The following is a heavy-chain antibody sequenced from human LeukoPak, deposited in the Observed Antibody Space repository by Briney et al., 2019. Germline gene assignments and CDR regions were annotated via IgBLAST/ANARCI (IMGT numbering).Heavy chain of an antibody. V-gene: IGHV3-11*01. J-gene: IGHJ4*02. D-gene: IGHD2-15*01. Sequence: PGGSLRLSCAASGFTFSDYYMSWIRQAPGKGLEWVSYISSSGSTIYYADSVKGRFTISRDNAKNSLYLQMNSLRAEDTAVYYCARDPPAAFDAVVGYCSGGSCYPSGRFDYWGQGTLVTVSS. CDR1: GFTFSDYY. CDR3: ARDPPAAFDAVVGYCSGGSCYPSGRFDY. CDR2: ISSSGSTI.